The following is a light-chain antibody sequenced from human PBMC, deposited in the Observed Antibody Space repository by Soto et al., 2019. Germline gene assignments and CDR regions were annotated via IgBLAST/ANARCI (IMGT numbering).Light chain of an antibody. CDR1: QGITNR. V-gene: IGKV1D-12*01. CDR2: EAS. J-gene: IGKJ5*01. CDR3: QQANSFPIT. Sequence: DIQMTQSLSSVSASVGERVTIACVASQGITNRLAWYQKKPGKAPKIIIYEASSLQSGVPSRISGSGSGTDFTLTISSLQPEDVATYYCQQANSFPITFGQGTRLEIK.